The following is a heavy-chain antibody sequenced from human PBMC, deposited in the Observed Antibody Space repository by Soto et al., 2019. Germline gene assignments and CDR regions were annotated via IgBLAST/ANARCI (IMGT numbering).Heavy chain of an antibody. CDR3: ARDGSGSYYNGGYNWFDP. CDR1: GFTFSSYG. D-gene: IGHD3-10*01. J-gene: IGHJ5*02. V-gene: IGHV3-33*01. CDR2: IWYDGSNK. Sequence: GGSLRLSCAASGFTFSSYGMHWVRQAPGKWLEWVAVIWYDGSNKYYADSVKGRFTISRDNSENTLYLQMNSLRAEDTAVYYCARDGSGSYYNGGYNWFDPWGQGXLVTVYS.